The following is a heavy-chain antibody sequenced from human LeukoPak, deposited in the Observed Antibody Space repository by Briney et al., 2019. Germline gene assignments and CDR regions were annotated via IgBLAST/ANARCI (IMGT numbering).Heavy chain of an antibody. D-gene: IGHD3-3*01. J-gene: IGHJ6*02. CDR1: GGSISSYY. Sequence: SETLSLTGTGSGGSISSYYWSWIRQPPGKGLEWIGYIYYSGSTNYNPSLKSRVTISVDTSKNQFSLKLSSVTAADTAVYYCARDSRFLEWLPNYYYYGMDVWGQGTTVTVSS. V-gene: IGHV4-59*01. CDR2: IYYSGST. CDR3: ARDSRFLEWLPNYYYYGMDV.